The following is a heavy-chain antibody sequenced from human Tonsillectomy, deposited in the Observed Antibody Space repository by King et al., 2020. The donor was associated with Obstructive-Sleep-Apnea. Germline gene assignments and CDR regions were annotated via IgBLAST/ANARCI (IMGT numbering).Heavy chain of an antibody. CDR2: ISYVGSDK. J-gene: IGHJ4*02. V-gene: IGHV3-30*18. CDR3: AKESAMITFGGVIVISPTDY. D-gene: IGHD3-16*02. Sequence: VQLVESGGGVVQPGRSLRLSCAASGVTFSNYGMHWVRQAPGKGLEWVAVISYVGSDKYYADSVKGRFTIYRDNSKKTLYLQMNSLRAEDTAVYYCAKESAMITFGGVIVISPTDYWGQGTLVTVSS. CDR1: GVTFSNYG.